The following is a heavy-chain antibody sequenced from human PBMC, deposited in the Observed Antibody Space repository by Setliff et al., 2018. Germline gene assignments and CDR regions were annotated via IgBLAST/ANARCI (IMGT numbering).Heavy chain of an antibody. CDR2: INTNTGNP. CDR3: ARAPPLLYDILTGYAELDY. D-gene: IGHD3-9*01. V-gene: IGHV7-4-1*02. Sequence: GASVKVSCKVSGYTLTELSRHWVRQAPGKGLEWMGWINTNTGNPTYAQGFTGRFVFSLDTSVSTAYLQISSLKAEDTAVYYCARAPPLLYDILTGYAELDYWGQGTLVTVSS. J-gene: IGHJ4*02. CDR1: GYTLTELS.